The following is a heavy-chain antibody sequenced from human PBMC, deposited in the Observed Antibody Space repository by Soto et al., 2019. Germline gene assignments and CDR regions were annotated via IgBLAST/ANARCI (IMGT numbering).Heavy chain of an antibody. CDR1: GYSFTSYW. Sequence: ETLSLACAVSGYSFTSYWISWVRQMPGKGLEWMGRIDPSDSYTNYSPSFQGHVTISADKSISTAYLQWSSLKASDTAMYYCASTYCSSTSCYMSYYGMDVWGQGTTVTVSS. V-gene: IGHV5-10-1*01. CDR3: ASTYCSSTSCYMSYYGMDV. CDR2: IDPSDSYT. J-gene: IGHJ6*02. D-gene: IGHD2-2*02.